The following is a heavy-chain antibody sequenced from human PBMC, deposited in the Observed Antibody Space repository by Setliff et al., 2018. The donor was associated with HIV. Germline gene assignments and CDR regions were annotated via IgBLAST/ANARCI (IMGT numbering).Heavy chain of an antibody. V-gene: IGHV7-4-1*02. J-gene: IGHJ3*02. CDR3: ARGLIYSSGWYRNSDAFDI. D-gene: IGHD6-19*01. CDR1: GYTFTSYA. CDR2: INTNTGNP. Sequence: ASVKVSCKASGYTFTSYAMNWVRQAPGQGLEWMGWINTNTGNPTYAQGFTGRFVSSLDTSVSTAYLQISSLKAEDTAVYYCARGLIYSSGWYRNSDAFDIWGQGTMVTVSS.